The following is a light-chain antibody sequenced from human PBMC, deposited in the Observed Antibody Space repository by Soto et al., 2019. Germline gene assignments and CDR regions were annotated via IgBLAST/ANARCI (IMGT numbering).Light chain of an antibody. CDR2: DAS. CDR3: QQRSNWPPT. V-gene: IGKV3-11*01. CDR1: QSVSSY. Sequence: EIVLTQSPATLSLPPGERATLSCRASQSVSSYLAWYQQKPGQAPRLLIYDASNRATGIPARFSGSGSGTDFTLTISSLEPEDFAVYYCQQRSNWPPTFGQGTTVDIK. J-gene: IGKJ1*01.